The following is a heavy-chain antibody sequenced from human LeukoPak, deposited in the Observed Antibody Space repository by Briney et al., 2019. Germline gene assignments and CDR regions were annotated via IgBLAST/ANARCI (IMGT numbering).Heavy chain of an antibody. J-gene: IGHJ4*02. CDR3: ARANYDILTGYPLPIFDY. Sequence: SETLSLTCTVSGGSISSYYWSWIRQPAGEGLEWIGRIYTSGSTNYNPSLKSRVTMSVDTSKNQFSLTLSSVTAADTAVYYCARANYDILTGYPLPIFDYWGQGTLVTVSS. V-gene: IGHV4-4*07. CDR2: IYTSGST. D-gene: IGHD3-9*01. CDR1: GGSISSYY.